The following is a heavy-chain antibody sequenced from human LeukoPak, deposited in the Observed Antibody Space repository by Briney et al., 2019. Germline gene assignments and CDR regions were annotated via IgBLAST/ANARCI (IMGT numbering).Heavy chain of an antibody. CDR3: ARDSPYGDYYYYYGMDV. CDR1: GGSISSYY. J-gene: IGHJ6*02. V-gene: IGHV4-4*07. D-gene: IGHD4-17*01. Sequence: SETLSLTCTVSGGSISSYYWSWIRQPAGKGLEWIGRIYTSGSTYYNPSLKSRVTMSVDTSKNQFSLKLSSVTAADTAVYYCARDSPYGDYYYYYGMDVWGQGTAVTVSS. CDR2: IYTSGST.